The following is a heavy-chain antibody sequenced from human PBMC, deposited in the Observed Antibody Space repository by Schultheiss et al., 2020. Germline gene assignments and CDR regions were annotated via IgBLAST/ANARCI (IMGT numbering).Heavy chain of an antibody. Sequence: SETLSLTCTVSGGSISSSSYYWGWIRQPPGKGLEWIGSIYYSGSTYYNPSLKSRVTISVDTSKNQFSLKLSSVTAADTAVYYCARSPRASSGWTEYFQHWGQGTLVTGSA. V-gene: IGHV4-39*01. CDR3: ARSPRASSGWTEYFQH. J-gene: IGHJ1*01. D-gene: IGHD6-19*01. CDR2: IYYSGST. CDR1: GGSISSSSYY.